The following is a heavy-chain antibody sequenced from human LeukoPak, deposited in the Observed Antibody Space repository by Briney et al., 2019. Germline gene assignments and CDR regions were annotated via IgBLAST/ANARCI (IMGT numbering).Heavy chain of an antibody. V-gene: IGHV3-21*04. CDR1: GFTFSSYS. CDR3: AKDRNYYDSSGYLVEY. D-gene: IGHD3-22*01. CDR2: ISSSSSYI. Sequence: GGSLRLSCAASGFTFSSYSMNWVRQAPGKGLEWVSSISSSSSYIYYADSVKGRFTISRDNSKNTLYLQMNSLRAEDTAVYYCAKDRNYYDSSGYLVEYWGQGTLVTVSS. J-gene: IGHJ4*02.